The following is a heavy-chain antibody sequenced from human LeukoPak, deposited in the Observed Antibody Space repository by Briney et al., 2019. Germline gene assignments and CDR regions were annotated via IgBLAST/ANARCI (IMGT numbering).Heavy chain of an antibody. CDR1: GFTFSDYY. J-gene: IGHJ4*02. Sequence: GGSLRLSCAASGFTFSDYYMSWIRQAPGKGLEWVSYISSSSSYTNYADSVKGRFTISRDNAKNSLYLQMNSLRAEDTAVYCCARDMGSGYDPEPGTSTDYWGQGTLVTVSS. CDR2: ISSSSSYT. CDR3: ARDMGSGYDPEPGTSTDY. V-gene: IGHV3-11*06. D-gene: IGHD5-12*01.